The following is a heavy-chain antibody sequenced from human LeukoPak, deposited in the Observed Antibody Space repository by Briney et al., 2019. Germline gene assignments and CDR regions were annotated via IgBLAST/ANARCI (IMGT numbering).Heavy chain of an antibody. J-gene: IGHJ4*02. CDR1: GFTFSTYS. V-gene: IGHV3-48*04. D-gene: IGHD6-19*01. Sequence: GGSLRLSCAASGFTFSTYSMNWVRQAPGKGLEWVSYISSSSSTIYYADSVKGRFTISRDNAKNSLYLQMNSLRAEDTAVYYCARESRQWLVLGGVDYWGQGTLVTVSS. CDR2: ISSSSSTI. CDR3: ARESRQWLVLGGVDY.